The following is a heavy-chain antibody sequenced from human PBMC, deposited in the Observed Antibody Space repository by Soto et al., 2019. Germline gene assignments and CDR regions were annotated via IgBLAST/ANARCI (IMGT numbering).Heavy chain of an antibody. J-gene: IGHJ6*02. CDR3: ARAGSSGWRHGSDYYYGMDV. CDR2: ISAYNGNT. V-gene: IGHV1-18*01. CDR1: GYTFTSYG. Sequence: ASVKVSCKASGYTFTSYGMSWVRQAPGQGLEWMGWISAYNGNTNYAQKLQGRVTMTTDTSTSTAYMELRSLRSDDTAVYYCARAGSSGWRHGSDYYYGMDVWVQGTTVTVSS. D-gene: IGHD6-19*01.